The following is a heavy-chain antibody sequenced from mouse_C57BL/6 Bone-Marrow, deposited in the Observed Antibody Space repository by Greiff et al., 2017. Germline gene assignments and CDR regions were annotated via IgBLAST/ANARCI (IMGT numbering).Heavy chain of an antibody. V-gene: IGHV1-64*01. D-gene: IGHD1-1*01. CDR1: GYTFTSYW. Sequence: QVQLQQPGAELVTPGASVKLSCKASGYTFTSYWMHWVKQRPGQGLEWIGMIHPNSGSTNYNEKFKSKATLTVDKSSSTAYMQLSSLTSEDSAVYYCARDYGSSSWFAYWGQGTLVTVSA. CDR2: IHPNSGST. J-gene: IGHJ3*01. CDR3: ARDYGSSSWFAY.